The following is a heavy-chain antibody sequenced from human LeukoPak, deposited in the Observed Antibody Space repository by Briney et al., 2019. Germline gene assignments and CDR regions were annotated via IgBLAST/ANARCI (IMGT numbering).Heavy chain of an antibody. CDR3: VTEARSGSSSGWDTYYFDY. Sequence: GGSLRLSCAASGFTFSSYGMHWVRQAPGKGLEWVAVISYDGSNKYYADSVKGRFTISRDNSKNTLYLQMNSLRADDTAVYYCVTEARSGSSSGWDTYYFDYWGQGTLVTVSS. CDR1: GFTFSSYG. V-gene: IGHV3-30*03. J-gene: IGHJ4*02. D-gene: IGHD6-19*01. CDR2: ISYDGSNK.